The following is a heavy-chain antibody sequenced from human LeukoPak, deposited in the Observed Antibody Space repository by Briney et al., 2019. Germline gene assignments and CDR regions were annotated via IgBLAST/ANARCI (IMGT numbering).Heavy chain of an antibody. CDR3: AKDSHCSSTSCYGHNWFDP. CDR1: GFTFRTYA. CDR2: ISGSGGST. D-gene: IGHD2-2*01. V-gene: IGHV3-23*01. Sequence: GGSLRLSCAASGFTFRTYAMSWVRQAPGKGLEWVSAISGSGGSTYYADSVKGRFTISRDNSKNTLYLQMNSLRAEDTAVYYCAKDSHCSSTSCYGHNWFDPWGQGTLVTVSS. J-gene: IGHJ5*02.